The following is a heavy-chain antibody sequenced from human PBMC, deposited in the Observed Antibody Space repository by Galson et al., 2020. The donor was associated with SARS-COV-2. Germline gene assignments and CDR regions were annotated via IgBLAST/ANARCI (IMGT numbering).Heavy chain of an antibody. CDR1: GFTFSSYS. Sequence: GESLKISCAASGFTFSSYSMNWVRQAPGKGLEWVSSISSSSSYIYYADSVKGRFTISRDNAKNALYLQMNSLRAEDTAVYYWSTERGYYGSGSTFDYGGQGTLVTVSS. CDR2: ISSSSSYI. D-gene: IGHD3-10*01. V-gene: IGHV3-21*01. J-gene: IGHJ4*02. CDR3: STERGYYGSGSTFDY.